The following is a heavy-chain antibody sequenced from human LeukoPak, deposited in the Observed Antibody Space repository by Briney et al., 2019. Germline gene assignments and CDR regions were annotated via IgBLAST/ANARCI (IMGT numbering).Heavy chain of an antibody. CDR3: ATGRRYFDWLLSYYFDY. V-gene: IGHV1-24*01. J-gene: IGHJ4*02. Sequence: ASVTVSCKVSGYTLTELSMHWVRQAPGKGLEWMGGFDPEDGETIYAQKFQGRVTMTEDTSTDTAYMELSRLRSEDTAVYYCATGRRYFDWLLSYYFDYWGQGTLVTVSS. CDR1: GYTLTELS. D-gene: IGHD3-9*01. CDR2: FDPEDGET.